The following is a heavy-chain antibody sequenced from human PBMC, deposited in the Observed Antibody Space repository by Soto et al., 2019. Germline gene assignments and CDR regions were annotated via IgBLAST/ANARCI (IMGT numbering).Heavy chain of an antibody. J-gene: IGHJ4*02. CDR1: GFTFSRFE. CDR3: TRAAWFPYLSFY. V-gene: IGHV3-48*03. D-gene: IGHD3-10*01. CDR2: ISSSGSTA. Sequence: GPLRLSCAASGFTFSRFELHWVRQAPGKGLEWISYISSSGSTAYYAPSVEGRFTISRDNANNSVYLQMDSLRAEDTALYYCTRAAWFPYLSFYWGQGALVTVSS.